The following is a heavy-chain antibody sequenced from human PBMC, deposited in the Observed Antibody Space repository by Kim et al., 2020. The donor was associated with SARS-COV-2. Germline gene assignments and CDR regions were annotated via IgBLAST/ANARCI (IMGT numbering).Heavy chain of an antibody. D-gene: IGHD5-18*01. V-gene: IGHV4-59*01. Sequence: NTPPPHKSRHTITVDTSKHQFSRKLSSVTAADTAVYYCARDGYSSYGMDVWGQGTTVTVSS. CDR3: ARDGYSSYGMDV. J-gene: IGHJ6*02.